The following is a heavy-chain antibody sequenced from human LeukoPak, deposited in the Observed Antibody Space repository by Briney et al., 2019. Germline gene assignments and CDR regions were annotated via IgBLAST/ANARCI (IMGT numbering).Heavy chain of an antibody. CDR2: ITGGGTT. D-gene: IGHD5-18*01. Sequence: QPGGSLRLSCAASGFTFSSYGMSWVRQAPGEGLEWVSSITGGGTTFYADSVKGRFTISRDNSKNTLYLQMNSLRAEDTAVYYCAKARRIQLWLSWGQGTLVTVSS. CDR1: GFTFSSYG. J-gene: IGHJ5*02. V-gene: IGHV3-23*01. CDR3: AKARRIQLWLS.